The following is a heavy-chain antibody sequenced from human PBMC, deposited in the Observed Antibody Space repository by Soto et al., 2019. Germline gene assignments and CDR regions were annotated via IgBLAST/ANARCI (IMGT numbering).Heavy chain of an antibody. D-gene: IGHD6-6*01. V-gene: IGHV3-74*01. CDR2: MNSDGSGT. J-gene: IGHJ4*02. Sequence: GGPLRLSCAVSEFTFRTYSMQWVRQVTGKGLVWVSRMNSDGSGTSYADSVKGRFTISRDNAKNTLYLQMNSLRAEDTAVYYCARDGPYSSSDYWGPGTLVTVSS. CDR1: EFTFRTYS. CDR3: ARDGPYSSSDY.